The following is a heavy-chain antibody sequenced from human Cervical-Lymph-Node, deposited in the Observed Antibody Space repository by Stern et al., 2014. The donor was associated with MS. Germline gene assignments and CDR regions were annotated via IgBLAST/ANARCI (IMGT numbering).Heavy chain of an antibody. Sequence: QVQLVQSGAEVKKPGASVKVSCKASGYTFTTYYMHWVRQAPGHGLEWMGIINPGGGPTSYAQKFQVRVTMTRDTSTSTFYMELSSLRSEDTAVYYCAGGHTFDYWGQGTLITVSS. J-gene: IGHJ4*02. CDR3: AGGHTFDY. CDR1: GYTFTTYY. CDR2: INPGGGPT. V-gene: IGHV1-46*01.